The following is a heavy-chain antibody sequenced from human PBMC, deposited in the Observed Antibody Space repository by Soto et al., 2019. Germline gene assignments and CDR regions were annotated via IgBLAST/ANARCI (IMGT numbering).Heavy chain of an antibody. D-gene: IGHD1-1*01. J-gene: IGHJ6*02. CDR1: GGSISSYY. CDR3: ARARSGTIQYYYYYGMDV. V-gene: IGHV4-59*01. Sequence: PSETLSLTCTVSGGSISSYYWSWIRQPPGKGLEWIGYIYYSGSTNYNPSLKSRVTISVDTSKNQFSLELSSVTAADTAVYYCARARSGTIQYYYYYGMDVWGQGTTVTVSS. CDR2: IYYSGST.